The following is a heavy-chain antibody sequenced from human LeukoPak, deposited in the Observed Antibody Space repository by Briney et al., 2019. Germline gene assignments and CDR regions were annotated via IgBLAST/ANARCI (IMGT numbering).Heavy chain of an antibody. CDR1: GYSFSNFW. D-gene: IGHD3-16*01. CDR2: VYPGDSED. J-gene: IGHJ6*03. Sequence: GESLKISCKASGYSFSNFWIGWVRQLPGKGLEWMGLVYPGDSEDRISPSFQGQVTISADKSISTAYLQWSSLKASDTAIYYCATSTFGGGYYYYYMDVWGMGTSVIVSS. V-gene: IGHV5-51*01. CDR3: ATSTFGGGYYYYYMDV.